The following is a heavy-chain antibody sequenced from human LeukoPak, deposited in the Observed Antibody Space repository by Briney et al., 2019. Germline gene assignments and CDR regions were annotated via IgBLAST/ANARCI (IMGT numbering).Heavy chain of an antibody. V-gene: IGHV3-74*01. CDR3: AKEGSWRSIDY. CDR1: GFTFSNYW. CDR2: IHSDGSST. J-gene: IGHJ4*02. Sequence: PGGSLRLSCAASGFTFSNYWMHWVRQAPGKGLVWVSRIHSDGSSTSYADSVKGRFTISRDNAKNTLFLQMNSLRAEDTAVYYCAKEGSWRSIDYWGQGTLVTVSS.